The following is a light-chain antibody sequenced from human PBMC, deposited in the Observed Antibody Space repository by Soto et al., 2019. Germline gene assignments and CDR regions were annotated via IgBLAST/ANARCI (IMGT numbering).Light chain of an antibody. CDR1: QSISSW. J-gene: IGKJ1*01. V-gene: IGKV1-5*01. CDR3: QQYNSYAWT. Sequence: DIQMTQSPSTLSASVGDRVTITCRASQSISSWLAWYQQKPGKAPKLLIYDASSMESGVPSRFRGSGSGTEFTLTISSLQPDDFATYYCQQYNSYAWTFGPWTTVEIK. CDR2: DAS.